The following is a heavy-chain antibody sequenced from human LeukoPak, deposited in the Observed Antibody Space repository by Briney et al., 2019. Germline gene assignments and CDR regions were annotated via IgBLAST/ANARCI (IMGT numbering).Heavy chain of an antibody. J-gene: IGHJ3*02. CDR1: GGSISSYY. D-gene: IGHD1-1*01. CDR3: AREGTTGTTDAFDI. Sequence: SETLSLTCTVSGGSISSYYWSWIRQPPGKGLEWIGYIYYSGSTNYNPSLKSRVTISVDTSKNQFSLELSSVTAADTAVYYCAREGTTGTTDAFDIWGQGTMVTVSS. V-gene: IGHV4-59*01. CDR2: IYYSGST.